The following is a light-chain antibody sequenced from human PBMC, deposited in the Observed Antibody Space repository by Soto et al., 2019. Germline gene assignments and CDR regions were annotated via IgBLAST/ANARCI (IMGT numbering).Light chain of an antibody. CDR3: QQYGRSHT. Sequence: EIVLTQSPATLSLSPGEGATLSCRASQSVSSYLVWYQQKPGQAPRFLIYGAYSRATGIPDRFNGSGSGTDFTLTISRLEPEDFAVYYCQQYGRSHTFGGGTKVDIK. CDR2: GAY. CDR1: QSVSSY. V-gene: IGKV3-20*01. J-gene: IGKJ4*01.